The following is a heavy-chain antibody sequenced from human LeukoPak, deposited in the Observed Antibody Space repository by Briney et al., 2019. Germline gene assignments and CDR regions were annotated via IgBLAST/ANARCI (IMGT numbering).Heavy chain of an antibody. D-gene: IGHD4-17*01. J-gene: IGHJ4*02. CDR2: ISGSGGST. CDR3: ATKNDGNYFYFDN. CDR1: GFTFSSNT. Sequence: GGSLRLSCAASGFTFSSNTMSWVRQAPGKGLEWVSAISGSGGSTYYADSVKGRFAISRDNSQNTLYLQMNSLRAEDTAVYYCATKNDGNYFYFDNWGQGTLVTVSS. V-gene: IGHV3-23*01.